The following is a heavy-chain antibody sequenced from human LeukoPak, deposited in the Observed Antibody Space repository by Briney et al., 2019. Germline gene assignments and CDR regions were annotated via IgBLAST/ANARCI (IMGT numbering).Heavy chain of an antibody. CDR3: ARTESGSGSYYRFDP. J-gene: IGHJ5*02. Sequence: SETLSLTCTVSGGSISSYYWSWIRQPPGKGLEWIGYIYYSGSTNYNPSLKSRVTISVDTSKNQLSLKLSSVTAADTAVYYCARTESGSGSYYRFDPWGQGTLVTVSS. D-gene: IGHD3-10*01. CDR2: IYYSGST. CDR1: GGSISSYY. V-gene: IGHV4-59*01.